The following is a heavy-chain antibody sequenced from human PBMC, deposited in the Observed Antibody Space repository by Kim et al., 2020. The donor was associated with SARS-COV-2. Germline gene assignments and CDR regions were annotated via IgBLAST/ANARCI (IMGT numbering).Heavy chain of an antibody. V-gene: IGHV4-39*01. CDR3: AATSYYYDSSGYLSPGFDGMDV. CDR1: GGSISSSSYY. J-gene: IGHJ6*02. CDR2: IYYSGST. Sequence: SETLSLTCTVSGGSISSSSYYWGWIRQPPGKGLEWIGSIYYSGSTYYNPSLKSRVTISVDTSKNQFSLKLSSVTAADTAVYYCAATSYYYDSSGYLSPGFDGMDVWGQGTTVTVSS. D-gene: IGHD3-22*01.